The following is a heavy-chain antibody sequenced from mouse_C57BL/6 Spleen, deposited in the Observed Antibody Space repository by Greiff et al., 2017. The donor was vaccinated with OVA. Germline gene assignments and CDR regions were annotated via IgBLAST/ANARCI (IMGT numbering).Heavy chain of an antibody. CDR2: IDPETGGT. CDR1: GYTFTDYE. D-gene: IGHD2-1*01. CDR3: TRRGYYGNYASYYFDY. V-gene: IGHV1-15*01. J-gene: IGHJ2*01. Sequence: LVRPGASVTLSCKASGYTFTDYEMHWVKQTPVHGLEWIGAIDPETGGTAYNQKFKGKAILTADKSSSTAYMELRSLTSEDSAVYYCTRRGYYGNYASYYFDYWGQGTTLTVSS.